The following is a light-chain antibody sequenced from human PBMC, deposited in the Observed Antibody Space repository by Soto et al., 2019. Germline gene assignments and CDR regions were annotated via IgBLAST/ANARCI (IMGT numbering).Light chain of an antibody. Sequence: SPLTQPASVSGSPGQSITISCSGTTSDVGTFGLVSWFQQHPGKATKLMIYEGSKRPAGVSKRFSGSKSGDTASLTISGLQAEDAADYYCSSYAGSTTFYVFGTGTKVTV. CDR1: TSDVGTFGL. J-gene: IGLJ1*01. CDR2: EGS. V-gene: IGLV2-23*01. CDR3: SSYAGSTTFYV.